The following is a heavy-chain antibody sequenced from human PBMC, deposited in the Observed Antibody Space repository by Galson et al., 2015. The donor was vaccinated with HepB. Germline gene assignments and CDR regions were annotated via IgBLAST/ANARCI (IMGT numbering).Heavy chain of an antibody. CDR3: AKVGGYSYGHDLNFDY. CDR2: ISGSGGST. V-gene: IGHV3-23*01. D-gene: IGHD5-18*01. Sequence: SLRLSCAASGFTFSSYAMSWVRQAPGKGLEWVSAISGSGGSTYYADSVKGRFTISRDNSKNTLYLQMSSLRAEDTAVYYCAKVGGYSYGHDLNFDYWGQGTLVTVSS. CDR1: GFTFSSYA. J-gene: IGHJ4*02.